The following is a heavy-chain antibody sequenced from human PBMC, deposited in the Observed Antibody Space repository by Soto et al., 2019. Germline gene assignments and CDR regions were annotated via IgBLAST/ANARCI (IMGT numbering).Heavy chain of an antibody. V-gene: IGHV1-3*01. J-gene: IGHJ6*02. D-gene: IGHD2-15*01. CDR1: GYTFTSYA. CDR3: AREDIVVVVAATPPADV. Sequence: ASVKVSCKASGYTFTSYAMHWVRQAPGQRLEWMGWINAGNGNTKYSQKFQGRVTITRGTSASTAYMELSSLRSEDTAVYYCAREDIVVVVAATPPADVWGQGTTVTVSS. CDR2: INAGNGNT.